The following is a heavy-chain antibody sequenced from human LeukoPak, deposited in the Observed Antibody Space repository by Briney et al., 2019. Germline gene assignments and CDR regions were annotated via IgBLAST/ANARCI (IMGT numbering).Heavy chain of an antibody. Sequence: ASVKVSCKASGYTFTGYYMHWVRQAPGQGLEWMGWINPNSGGTNYAQKFQGWVTMTRDTSISTAYMELSRLRSDDTAVYYCARDRLTMVQGVSKGGNWFDPWGQGTLVTVSS. CDR1: GYTFTGYY. CDR2: INPNSGGT. CDR3: ARDRLTMVQGVSKGGNWFDP. J-gene: IGHJ5*02. V-gene: IGHV1-2*04. D-gene: IGHD3-10*01.